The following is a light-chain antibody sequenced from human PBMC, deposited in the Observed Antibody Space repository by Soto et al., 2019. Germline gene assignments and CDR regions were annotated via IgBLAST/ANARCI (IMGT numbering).Light chain of an antibody. CDR3: SSYAGNNIFYV. J-gene: IGLJ1*01. CDR1: SNDVGGYNF. CDR2: EVS. Sequence: QSVLAQPPSPSGAPGQSVPLSRAGTSNDVGGYNFVSWYQQHPGKAPKLMIFEVSKRPSGVPDRFSGSKSGNTASLTVSGLQAEDEADYYCSSYAGNNIFYVFGTGTKVTVL. V-gene: IGLV2-8*01.